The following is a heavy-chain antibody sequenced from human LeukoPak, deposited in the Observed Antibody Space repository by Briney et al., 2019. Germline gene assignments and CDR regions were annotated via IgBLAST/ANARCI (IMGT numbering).Heavy chain of an antibody. CDR1: GFTFRSLA. J-gene: IGHJ4*02. CDR2: ISYSSSTR. Sequence: PGGSLRLSCSASGFTFRSLAMHWVRQAPGKGLEWVSYISYSSSTRYYADSVKGRFTISRDNAKNSLYLQINSPRDEDMAVYYCARVGSEWLVNDYWGQGALVTVSS. CDR3: ARVGSEWLVNDY. D-gene: IGHD6-19*01. V-gene: IGHV3-48*02.